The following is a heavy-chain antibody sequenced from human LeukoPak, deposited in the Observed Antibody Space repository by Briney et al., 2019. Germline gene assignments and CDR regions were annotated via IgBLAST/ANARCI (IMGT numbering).Heavy chain of an antibody. D-gene: IGHD3-22*01. CDR2: INPNSGGT. CDR1: GYTFTGHY. J-gene: IGHJ4*02. V-gene: IGHV1-2*02. CDR3: ARDPYYYDSSGYPNNY. Sequence: ASVKVSCKASGYTFTGHYMHWVRQAPGQGLEWMGWINPNSGGTNYAQKFQGRVTMTRDTSISTAYMELSRLRSDDTAVYYCARDPYYYDSSGYPNNYWGQGTLVTVSS.